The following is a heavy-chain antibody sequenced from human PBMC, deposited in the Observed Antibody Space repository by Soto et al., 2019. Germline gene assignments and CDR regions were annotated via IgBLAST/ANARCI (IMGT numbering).Heavy chain of an antibody. Sequence: EVQLVESGGGLVQPGESLRLSCAASGFTFSSYSMIWVRHAPGKGLEWVSSISSSSITVYYADSVKGRFTISRDNAKNSLYLQMNSLSAEDTAMYYCATQDNYGDYWTFVPWGQGTLVTVSS. CDR2: ISSSSITV. CDR3: ATQDNYGDYWTFVP. V-gene: IGHV3-48*01. D-gene: IGHD4-17*01. J-gene: IGHJ4*02. CDR1: GFTFSSYS.